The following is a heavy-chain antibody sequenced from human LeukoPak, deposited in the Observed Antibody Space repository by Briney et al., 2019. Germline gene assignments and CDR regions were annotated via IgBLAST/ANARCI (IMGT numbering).Heavy chain of an antibody. V-gene: IGHV4-61*05. CDR1: GGSISSSSYY. Sequence: PSETLSLTCTVSGGSISSSSYYWGWIRQPPGKGLEWIGYIYYSGSTNYNPSLKSRVTISVDTSKNQFSLKLSSVTAADTAVYYCVLWFGELSRIFENYFDYWGQGTLVTVSS. CDR3: VLWFGELSRIFENYFDY. D-gene: IGHD3-10*01. J-gene: IGHJ4*02. CDR2: IYYSGST.